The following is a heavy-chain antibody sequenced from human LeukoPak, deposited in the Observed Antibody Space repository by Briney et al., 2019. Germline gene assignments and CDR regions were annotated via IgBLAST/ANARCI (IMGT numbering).Heavy chain of an antibody. Sequence: ASVKVSCKASGYTFTSYGIGWVRQAPGQGLEWMGWIGAYNGNTNYAQKLQGRVTMTTDTSTSTAYMELRSLRSDDTAVYYCARDYYDILTGDYGMDVWGQGTTVTVSS. D-gene: IGHD3-9*01. J-gene: IGHJ6*02. CDR1: GYTFTSYG. V-gene: IGHV1-18*01. CDR2: IGAYNGNT. CDR3: ARDYYDILTGDYGMDV.